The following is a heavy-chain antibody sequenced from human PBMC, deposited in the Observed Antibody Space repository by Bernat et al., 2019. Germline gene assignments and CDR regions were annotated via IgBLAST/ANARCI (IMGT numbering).Heavy chain of an antibody. CDR3: ARRRGSSQFDY. V-gene: IGHV3-7*01. Sequence: EVQLVESGGGLVQPGGSLSLSCAASGFAFSGYWMSWVRQAPGKGLEWVANIKQGGGEKYYVDYVKGRFTSSRDNAKNSLYLQMNSLRAEDTAVYYCARRRGSSQFDYWGQGTLVTVSS. J-gene: IGHJ4*02. CDR1: GFAFSGYW. D-gene: IGHD6-6*01. CDR2: IKQGGGEK.